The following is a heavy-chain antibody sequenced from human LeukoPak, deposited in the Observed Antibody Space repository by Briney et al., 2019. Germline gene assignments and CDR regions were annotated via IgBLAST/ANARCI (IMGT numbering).Heavy chain of an antibody. CDR2: IYYSGCT. CDR1: GDSISSSTYY. V-gene: IGHV4-39*01. Sequence: SETLSLTCTVSGDSISSSTYYWGWIRQSPGKGLEWIGSIYYSGCTYYNPSLKSRVTISVDTSKNQFSLKLSSVTAADTAMYYCAKHDPEPRPPDYWGQGTLVTVSS. CDR3: AKHDPEPRPPDY. D-gene: IGHD1-14*01. J-gene: IGHJ4*02.